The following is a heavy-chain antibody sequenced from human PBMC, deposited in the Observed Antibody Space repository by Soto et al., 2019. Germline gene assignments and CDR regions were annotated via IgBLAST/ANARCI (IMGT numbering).Heavy chain of an antibody. CDR1: GFTFSSYA. J-gene: IGHJ4*02. CDR2: ISYDGSNK. Sequence: QAGGSLRLSCAASGFTFSSYAMHWVRQAPGKGLEWVAVISYDGSNKYYADSVKGRFTISRDNSKNTLYLQMNSLRAEDTAVYYCARSDSSGYYYFYYWGQGTLVTVSS. CDR3: ARSDSSGYYYFYY. D-gene: IGHD3-22*01. V-gene: IGHV3-30-3*01.